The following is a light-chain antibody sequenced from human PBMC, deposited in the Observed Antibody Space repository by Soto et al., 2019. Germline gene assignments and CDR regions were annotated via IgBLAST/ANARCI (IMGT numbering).Light chain of an antibody. Sequence: QSVLTQPPSVSVAPGQKVTISCSGSSSNVGNNYVSWYQQLPGTAPKLLIYDNDKRPSGIPDRFSGSKSGTSATLGITGLQTGDEADYYCSTWDTNLSALVFGGGTKLTVL. J-gene: IGLJ3*02. V-gene: IGLV1-51*01. CDR1: SSNVGNNY. CDR2: DND. CDR3: STWDTNLSALV.